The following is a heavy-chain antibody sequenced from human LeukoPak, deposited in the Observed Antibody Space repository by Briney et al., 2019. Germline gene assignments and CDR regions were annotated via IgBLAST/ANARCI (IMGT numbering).Heavy chain of an antibody. J-gene: IGHJ4*02. Sequence: SETLSLTCSVSGGSINSDYWSWIRQPPGKGLEWIGEINHSGSTNYNPSLKSRVTISVDTSKNQFSLKLSSVTAADTAVYYCARRYYDFWSGYYSNIDYWGQGTLVTVSS. CDR1: GGSINSDY. CDR2: INHSGST. V-gene: IGHV4-34*01. D-gene: IGHD3-3*01. CDR3: ARRYYDFWSGYYSNIDY.